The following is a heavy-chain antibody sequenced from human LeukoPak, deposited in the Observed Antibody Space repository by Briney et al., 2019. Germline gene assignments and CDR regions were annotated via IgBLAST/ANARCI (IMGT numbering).Heavy chain of an antibody. V-gene: IGHV4-59*01. CDR1: GGFISSYY. CDR3: ARDTAGYFDY. J-gene: IGHJ4*02. Sequence: SETLSLTCTVSGGFISSYYWGWIRQPPGTGREGSGYIYFSVCTNYNPSLKNRVTISVDTSKSQFSRKLSSVTATDTSVYYCARDTAGYFDYWGQGTLVTVSS. CDR2: IYFSVCT.